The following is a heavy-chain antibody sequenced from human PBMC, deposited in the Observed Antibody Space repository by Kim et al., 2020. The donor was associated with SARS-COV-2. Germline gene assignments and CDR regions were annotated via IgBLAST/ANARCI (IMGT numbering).Heavy chain of an antibody. V-gene: IGHV4-59*08. J-gene: IGHJ5*02. D-gene: IGHD6-6*01. Sequence: SETLSLTCTVSGGSISSYYWSWIRQPPGKGLEWIGYIYYSGSTNYNPSLKSRVTISVDTSKNQFSLKLSSVTAADTAVYYCARLGRETQAAPGPWGQGTLVTVSS. CDR2: IYYSGST. CDR1: GGSISSYY. CDR3: ARLGRETQAAPGP.